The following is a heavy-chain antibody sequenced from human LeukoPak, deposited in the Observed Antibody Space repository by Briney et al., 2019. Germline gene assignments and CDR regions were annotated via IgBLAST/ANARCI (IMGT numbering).Heavy chain of an antibody. CDR1: AGSISSGSYY. CDR2: IYTSGST. J-gene: IGHJ4*02. Sequence: SQTLSLTCTVSAGSISSGSYYWSWIRQPAGKGLEWIGRIYTSGSTNYNPSLKSRVTISVDTSKNQFSLKLSSVTAADTAVYYCASGDYGDYSYWGQGTLVTVSS. D-gene: IGHD4-17*01. CDR3: ASGDYGDYSY. V-gene: IGHV4-61*02.